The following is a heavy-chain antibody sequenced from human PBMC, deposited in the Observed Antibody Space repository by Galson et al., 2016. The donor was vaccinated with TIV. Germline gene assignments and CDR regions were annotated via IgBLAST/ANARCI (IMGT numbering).Heavy chain of an antibody. CDR3: ARALVQGMVVMERQGGLAP. D-gene: IGHD3-22*01. J-gene: IGHJ5*02. V-gene: IGHV3-74*01. CDR2: INSDGSTT. CDR1: RFTFSTYW. Sequence: SLRLSCAASRFTFSTYWMHWVRQAPGKGLVWVSHINSDGSTTNYADSVKGRFTISRDNAKNTLYLQMNGLRAEDTAVYYCARALVQGMVVMERQGGLAPWGQETLVTVSS.